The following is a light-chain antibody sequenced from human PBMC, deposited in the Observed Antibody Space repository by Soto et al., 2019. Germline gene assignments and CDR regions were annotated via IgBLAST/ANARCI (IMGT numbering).Light chain of an antibody. CDR2: KAS. CDR1: QTITSS. V-gene: IGKV1-5*03. J-gene: IGKJ2*01. CDR3: QQYNSYPYT. Sequence: DIQMTQSPSTLSASVGDRVTITCRASQTITSSLAWYQQKPGKAPKLLIYKASSLESGVPSRFSGSGSGTEFTLTISSLQPDDFTFYYCQQYNSYPYTFGQGTKLEIK.